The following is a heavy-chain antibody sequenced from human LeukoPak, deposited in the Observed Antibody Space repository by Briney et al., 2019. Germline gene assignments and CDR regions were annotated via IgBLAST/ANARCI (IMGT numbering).Heavy chain of an antibody. J-gene: IGHJ4*02. Sequence: ASVKVSCKASGYTFTSYAMNWVRQAPGQGLEWMGWINTNTGNPTYAQGFTGRFVFSLDTSVSTASLQISSLKAEDTAVYYCAREGGLYSSSSSWGLFDYWGQGTLVTVSS. CDR1: GYTFTSYA. CDR3: AREGGLYSSSSSWGLFDY. CDR2: INTNTGNP. D-gene: IGHD6-6*01. V-gene: IGHV7-4-1*02.